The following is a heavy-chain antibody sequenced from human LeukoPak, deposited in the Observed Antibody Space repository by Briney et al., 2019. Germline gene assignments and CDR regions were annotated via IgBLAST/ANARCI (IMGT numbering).Heavy chain of an antibody. Sequence: SETLSLTCTVSGGSISSYYWSWIRQPPGKGLEWIGYIYYSVNTNYNPSLKSRVTISVDTSKNQFSLKLSSVTAADTAVYYCARAPRVLAYYYDSSGYYADYWGQGTLVTVSS. CDR2: IYYSVNT. D-gene: IGHD3-22*01. CDR1: GGSISSYY. CDR3: ARAPRVLAYYYDSSGYYADY. V-gene: IGHV4-59*12. J-gene: IGHJ4*02.